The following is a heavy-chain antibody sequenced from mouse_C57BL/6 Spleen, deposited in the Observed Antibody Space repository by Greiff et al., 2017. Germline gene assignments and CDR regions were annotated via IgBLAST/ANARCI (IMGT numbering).Heavy chain of an antibody. CDR1: GYTFTSYW. Sequence: QVQLQQPGAELVKPGASVKMSCKASGYTFTSYWITWVKQRPGQGLEWIGDIYPGSGSTNYNEKFKSKATLTVDTSSSTAYMQLSSLTSEDSAVYYCARSHYDYAPKDMDYWGQGTSVTVSS. J-gene: IGHJ4*01. D-gene: IGHD2-4*01. CDR2: IYPGSGST. V-gene: IGHV1-55*01. CDR3: ARSHYDYAPKDMDY.